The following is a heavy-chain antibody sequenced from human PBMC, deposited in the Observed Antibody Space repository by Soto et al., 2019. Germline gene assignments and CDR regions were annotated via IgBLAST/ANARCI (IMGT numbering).Heavy chain of an antibody. CDR3: AIRPDYSNYLRVHTHWYFDL. CDR1: GGSISSSSYY. D-gene: IGHD4-4*01. Sequence: QLQLQESGPGLVKPSETLSLTCTVSGGSISSSSYYWGWIRPPPGKGLEWIGSIYYSGSTYYNPSLKSRVTISVDTSKNQFSLKLSSVTAADTAVYYCAIRPDYSNYLRVHTHWYFDLWGRGTLVTVSS. CDR2: IYYSGST. V-gene: IGHV4-39*01. J-gene: IGHJ2*01.